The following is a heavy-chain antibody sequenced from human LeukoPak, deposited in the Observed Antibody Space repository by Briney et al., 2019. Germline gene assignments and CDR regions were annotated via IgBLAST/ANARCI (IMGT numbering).Heavy chain of an antibody. CDR2: IRYDGSNK. Sequence: GGSLRLSCAASGFSFSSYGMHWVRQAPGKGLEGVAFIRYDGSNKYYADSVKGRFTISRDNSKNTLYLQMKSLRAEDTAVYYCAKWGVRGYSYGPSALDYWGQGTVVPVSS. CDR3: AKWGVRGYSYGPSALDY. CDR1: GFSFSSYG. J-gene: IGHJ4*02. D-gene: IGHD5-18*01. V-gene: IGHV3-30*02.